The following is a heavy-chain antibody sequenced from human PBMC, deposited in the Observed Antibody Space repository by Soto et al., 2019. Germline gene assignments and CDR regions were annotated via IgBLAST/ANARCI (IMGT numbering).Heavy chain of an antibody. CDR3: ASYVWWAGWFDP. CDR1: GGTFSSYA. V-gene: IGHV1-69*12. CDR2: IIHIFGTA. D-gene: IGHD2-8*02. J-gene: IGHJ5*02. Sequence: QVQLVQSGAEVKKPGSSVKVSCKASGGTFSSYAISWVRQAPGQGLEWMGGIIHIFGTANYAQKFQGRVTITADESTSTADMELSSLRSEDTAVYYCASYVWWAGWFDPWGQGTLVPVSS.